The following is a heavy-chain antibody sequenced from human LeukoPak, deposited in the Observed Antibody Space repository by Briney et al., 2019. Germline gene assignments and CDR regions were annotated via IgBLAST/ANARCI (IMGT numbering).Heavy chain of an antibody. V-gene: IGHV4-39*07. Sequence: SETLSLTCTVSGGSISSSSYYWGWIRQPPGKGLEWIGSIYYSGSTYYNPSLKSRVTISVDTSKNQFSLKLSSVTAADTAVYYCARNYYDSSGYYYVYDYWGQGTLVTVSS. CDR1: GGSISSSSYY. D-gene: IGHD3-22*01. CDR3: ARNYYDSSGYYYVYDY. CDR2: IYYSGST. J-gene: IGHJ4*02.